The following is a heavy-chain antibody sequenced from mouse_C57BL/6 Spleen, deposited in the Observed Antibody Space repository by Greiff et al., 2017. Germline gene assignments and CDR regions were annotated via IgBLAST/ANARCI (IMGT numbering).Heavy chain of an antibody. J-gene: IGHJ2*01. CDR1: GYSITSGYY. CDR2: ISYDGSN. Sequence: EVKLQESGPGLVKPSQSLSLTCSVTGYSITSGYYWNWIRQFPGNKLEWMGYISYDGSNNYNPSLKNRISITRDTSKNQFFLKLNSVTTEDTATYYCARRSSGYFDYWGQGTTLTVSS. CDR3: ARRSSGYFDY. V-gene: IGHV3-6*01. D-gene: IGHD3-2*02.